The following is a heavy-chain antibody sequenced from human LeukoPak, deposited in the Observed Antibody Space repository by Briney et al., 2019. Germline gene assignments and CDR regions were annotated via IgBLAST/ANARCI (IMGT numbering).Heavy chain of an antibody. J-gene: IGHJ4*02. V-gene: IGHV1-18*01. D-gene: IGHD3-22*01. CDR3: ARDPVKDHDSIGYHFDY. CDR1: GYIFTSYG. CDR2: ISAYNGNT. Sequence: ASVKVSCKTSGYIFTSYGITWVRQAPGQGLEWMGWISAYNGNTNYAQNLQGRVTMTTDTSTSTAYMELRSLRYDDTAVYYCARDPVKDHDSIGYHFDYWGQGTLVTVSS.